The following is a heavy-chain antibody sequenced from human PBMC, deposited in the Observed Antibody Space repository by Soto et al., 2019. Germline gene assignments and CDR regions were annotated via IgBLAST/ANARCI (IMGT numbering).Heavy chain of an antibody. J-gene: IGHJ4*02. CDR1: GFTFTNYA. D-gene: IGHD2-2*01. V-gene: IGHV3-23*01. CDR2: ISGSGTKT. Sequence: EVQLLQSGGGLVQPGGSLRLSCVASGFTFTNYAMSWVRQAPGKGLEWVSLISGSGTKTYYADSVKGRFTISRDSSKNTLYLHIASLRADDTAVYYCALPMAGTSFFDYWGQGALVTVSS. CDR3: ALPMAGTSFFDY.